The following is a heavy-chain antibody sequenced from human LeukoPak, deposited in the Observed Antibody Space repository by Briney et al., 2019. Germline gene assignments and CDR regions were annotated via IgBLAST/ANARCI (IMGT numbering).Heavy chain of an antibody. D-gene: IGHD3-22*01. CDR3: ATDLPDSSGYYYSYYFDY. V-gene: IGHV1-24*01. CDR2: FDPEDGET. J-gene: IGHJ4*02. CDR1: GYTLTELS. Sequence: ASVKVSCKVSGYTLTELSMHWVRQAPGKGLEWMGGFDPEDGETIYAQKFQGRVTMTEDTSTDTAYMELSGLRSEDTAVYYCATDLPDSSGYYYSYYFDYWGQGTLVTVSS.